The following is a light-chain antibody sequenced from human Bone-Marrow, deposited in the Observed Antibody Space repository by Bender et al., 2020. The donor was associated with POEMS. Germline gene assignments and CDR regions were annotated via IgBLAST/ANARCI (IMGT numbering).Light chain of an antibody. CDR3: CSYAASPHYV. Sequence: SHVLTQSPSVSVAPGQPAYITCGRDNIPSKSVHWYQQKPGQAPILVVYDDSDRPAGIPERFSGSKSGKTASLTVSGLQADDEADYYYCSYAASPHYVFGTGTKVTVL. CDR1: NIPSKS. CDR2: DDS. V-gene: IGLV3-21*02. J-gene: IGLJ1*01.